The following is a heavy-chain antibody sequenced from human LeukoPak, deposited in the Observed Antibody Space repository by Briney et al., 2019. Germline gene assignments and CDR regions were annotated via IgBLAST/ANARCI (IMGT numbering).Heavy chain of an antibody. CDR2: IYYSGST. V-gene: IGHV4-59*01. D-gene: IGHD2-2*01. Sequence: SETLSLTCTVSGGSISSYYWSWIRQAPGKGLEWIGYIYYSGSTNYNPSLKSRVTISVDTSKNQFSLKLSSVTAADTAVYFCAREPMHDGVGYWGQGTLVTVSS. CDR3: AREPMHDGVGY. CDR1: GGSISSYY. J-gene: IGHJ4*02.